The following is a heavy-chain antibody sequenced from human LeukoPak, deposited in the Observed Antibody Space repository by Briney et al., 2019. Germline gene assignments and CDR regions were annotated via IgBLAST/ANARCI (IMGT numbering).Heavy chain of an antibody. CDR1: GFTFSNAW. CDR3: ARAWTGYSYGDY. V-gene: IGHV3-15*01. J-gene: IGHJ4*02. CDR2: IKSKTDGGTT. Sequence: PGGSLRLSCAASGFTFSNAWMSWVRQAPGKGLEWVGRIKSKTDGGTTDYAAPVKGRFTISRDDSKNTLYLQMNSLKTEDTAVYYCARAWTGYSYGDYWGQGTLVTVSS. D-gene: IGHD5-18*01.